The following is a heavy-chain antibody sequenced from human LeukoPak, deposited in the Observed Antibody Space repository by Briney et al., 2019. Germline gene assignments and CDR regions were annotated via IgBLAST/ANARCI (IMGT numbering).Heavy chain of an antibody. CDR1: GYTFTSYD. CDR3: ARGSNKWLRLHYYYMDV. J-gene: IGHJ6*03. D-gene: IGHD5-12*01. V-gene: IGHV1-8*01. Sequence: GASVKVSCKASGYTFTSYDINWVRQATGQGLEWMGWMNPNSGNTGYAQKFQGRVTMTRNTSISTAYMELSSLRSEDTAVYYCARGSNKWLRLHYYYMDVWGKGTTVTVSS. CDR2: MNPNSGNT.